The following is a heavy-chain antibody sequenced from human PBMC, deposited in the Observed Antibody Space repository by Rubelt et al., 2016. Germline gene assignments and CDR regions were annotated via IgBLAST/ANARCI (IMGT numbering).Heavy chain of an antibody. D-gene: IGHD4-17*01. CDR1: GYPFATYA. V-gene: IGHV1-3*01. J-gene: IGHJ6*02. CDR2: IDAGNGDT. Sequence: QVQLVQSGAEVKRPGASVKVSCKASGYPFATYAMHWVRQAPGQRLEWMGWIDAGNGDTKYSINLQGRVTFTRDTHASTAYMELSSLRSEDSAVYYCARFALPAVTTAYYYYALDVWGQGTTVTVSS. CDR3: ARFALPAVTTAYYYYALDV.